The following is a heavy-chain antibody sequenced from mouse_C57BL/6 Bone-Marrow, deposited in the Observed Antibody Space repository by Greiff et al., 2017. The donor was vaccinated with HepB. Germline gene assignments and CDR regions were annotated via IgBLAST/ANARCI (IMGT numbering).Heavy chain of an antibody. Sequence: LVESGAELARPGASVKLSCKASGYTFTSYGISWVKQRTGQGLEWIGEIYPRSGNTYYNEKFKGKATLTADKSSSTAYMELRSLTSEDSAVYFCARPPLLLRSLYYDAMDYWGQGTSVTVSS. J-gene: IGHJ4*01. CDR3: ARPPLLLRSLYYDAMDY. CDR2: IYPRSGNT. V-gene: IGHV1-81*01. D-gene: IGHD1-1*01. CDR1: GYTFTSYG.